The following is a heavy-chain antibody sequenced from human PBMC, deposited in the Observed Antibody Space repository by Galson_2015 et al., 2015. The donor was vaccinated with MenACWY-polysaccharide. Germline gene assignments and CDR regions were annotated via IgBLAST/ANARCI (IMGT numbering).Heavy chain of an antibody. CDR3: AKERINSYGRPNYYGMDV. J-gene: IGHJ6*02. V-gene: IGHV3-30*18. CDR1: GFTFSSYG. Sequence: SLRLSCAASGFTFSSYGMHWVRQAPGKGLEWVAVISYDGSNKYYADSVKGRFTISRDNSKNTLYLQMNSLRAEDTAVYYCAKERINSYGRPNYYGMDVWVQGTTVTVSS. D-gene: IGHD5-18*01. CDR2: ISYDGSNK.